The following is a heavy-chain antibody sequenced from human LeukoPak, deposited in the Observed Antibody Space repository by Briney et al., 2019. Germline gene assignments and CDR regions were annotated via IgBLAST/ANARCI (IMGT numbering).Heavy chain of an antibody. D-gene: IGHD1-26*01. CDR3: AKKLYSGSYEGGHYFDY. J-gene: IGHJ4*02. CDR1: GFTFSSYG. CDR2: ISYDGSNK. Sequence: GRSLRLSCAASGFTFSSYGMHWVRQAPGKGLEWVAVISYDGSNKYYADSVKGRFTISRDSSKNTLYLQMNSLRAEDTAVYYCAKKLYSGSYEGGHYFDYWGQGTLVTVSS. V-gene: IGHV3-30*18.